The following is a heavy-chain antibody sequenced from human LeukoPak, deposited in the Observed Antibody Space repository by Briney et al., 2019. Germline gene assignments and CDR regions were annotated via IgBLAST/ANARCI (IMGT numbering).Heavy chain of an antibody. J-gene: IGHJ5*02. D-gene: IGHD3-3*01. CDR3: AKNVSGVPINQNHLRDP. V-gene: IGHV3-23*01. CDR1: GFTFSSYA. CDR2: INDSGGYT. Sequence: GGSLRLSCAASGFTFSSYAMTWVRRAPGKGLEWVSRINDSGGYTSTADSVRGRSTVSRDNSKHTVYLQMTMLAADDTAVYFCAKNVSGVPINQNHLRDPWGQGTRVRVSS.